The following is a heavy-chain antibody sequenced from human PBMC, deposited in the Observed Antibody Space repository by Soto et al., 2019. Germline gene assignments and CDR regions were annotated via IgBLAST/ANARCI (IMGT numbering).Heavy chain of an antibody. Sequence: PSETLSLTCPVSGGSISSSSYYWGWIRQPPGKGLEWIGSIYYSGSTYYNPSLKSRVTMSVDTSKNQFSLKLSSVTAADAAVYYCAIALDSSGWYGDDAFDIWGQGTMVTVSS. CDR2: IYYSGST. J-gene: IGHJ3*02. D-gene: IGHD6-19*01. V-gene: IGHV4-39*01. CDR1: GGSISSSSYY. CDR3: AIALDSSGWYGDDAFDI.